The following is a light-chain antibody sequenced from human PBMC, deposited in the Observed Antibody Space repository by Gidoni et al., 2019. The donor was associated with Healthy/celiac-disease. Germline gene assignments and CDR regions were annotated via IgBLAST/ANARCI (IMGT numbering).Light chain of an antibody. CDR3: QRRSNWPPLFT. V-gene: IGKV3-11*01. CDR2: DAS. Sequence: EIVLTQSPATLSLSPGERASQSVSSYLAWYQQKPGQAPRLLIYDASNRATGIPARFSGSGSGTDFTLTISSLEPEDFAVYYCQRRSNWPPLFTFGPGTKVDIK. CDR1: QSVSSY. J-gene: IGKJ3*01.